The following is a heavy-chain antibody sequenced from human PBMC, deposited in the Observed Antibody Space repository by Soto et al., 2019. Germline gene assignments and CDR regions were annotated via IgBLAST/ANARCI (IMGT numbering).Heavy chain of an antibody. CDR3: ARQAAAGKYYYGMDV. J-gene: IGHJ6*02. Sequence: PGESLKISCKGSGYSFTTYWIGWVRQMPGKGLECMGIIYPGDSDTRYGPSFQGQVTISADKSISTAHLQWSSLKASDTAMYYCARQAAAGKYYYGMDVWGQGTTVTVSS. CDR2: IYPGDSDT. CDR1: GYSFTTYW. V-gene: IGHV5-51*01. D-gene: IGHD6-13*01.